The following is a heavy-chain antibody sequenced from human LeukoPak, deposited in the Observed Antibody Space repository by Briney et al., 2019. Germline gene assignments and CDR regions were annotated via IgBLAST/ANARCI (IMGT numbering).Heavy chain of an antibody. V-gene: IGHV1-2*02. CDR3: ARVSGYYGSGSYYNHNSWDYYYYMDV. CDR2: INPNSGGT. D-gene: IGHD3-10*01. CDR1: GYTFTGYY. Sequence: ASVKVSCKASGYTFTGYYMHWVRQAPGQGLEWMGWINPNSGGTNYAQKFQGRVTMTRNTSISTAYMELSSLRSEDTAVYYCARVSGYYGSGSYYNHNSWDYYYYMDVWGKGTTVTISS. J-gene: IGHJ6*03.